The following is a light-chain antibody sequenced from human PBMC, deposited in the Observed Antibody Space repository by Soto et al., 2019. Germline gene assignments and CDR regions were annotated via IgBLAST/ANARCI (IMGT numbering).Light chain of an antibody. Sequence: DIQMTQSPSSLSASVGDRVTITCQASQDISNYLNWYQQKPGKAPKLLIYDASNLETGVPSRFSASGSGTDFTSTISSLQPEDIATYYCQPYDNLPLTLAGGTNVDIK. CDR3: QPYDNLPLT. CDR2: DAS. J-gene: IGKJ4*01. V-gene: IGKV1-33*01. CDR1: QDISNY.